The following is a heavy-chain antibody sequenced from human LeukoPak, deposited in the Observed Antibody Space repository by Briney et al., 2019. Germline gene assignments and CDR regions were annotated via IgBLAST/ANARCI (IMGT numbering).Heavy chain of an antibody. V-gene: IGHV4-39*01. Sequence: SETLSLTCTVSGVSISSSNSYWGWIRQPPGKGLEWIGSIYYSGNTYYNASLKSQVSISIDTSKNQFSLRLTSVTAADTAVYYCARVLHNRNYDGSTYYGYWGQGTLVTVSS. CDR3: ARVLHNRNYDGSTYYGY. CDR2: IYYSGNT. D-gene: IGHD3-22*01. CDR1: GVSISSSNSY. J-gene: IGHJ4*02.